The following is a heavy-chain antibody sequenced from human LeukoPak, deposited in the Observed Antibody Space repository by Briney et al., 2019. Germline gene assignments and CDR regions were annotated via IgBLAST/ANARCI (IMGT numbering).Heavy chain of an antibody. J-gene: IGHJ4*02. D-gene: IGHD5-12*01. CDR3: ARVSPKEDSGYDDY. CDR1: GYTFTSYG. CDR2: IIPIFGTA. V-gene: IGHV1-69*13. Sequence: SVKVSCKASGYTFTSYGISWVRQAPGQGLEWMGGIIPIFGTANYAQKFQGRVTITADESTSTAYMELSSLRSEDTAVYYCARVSPKEDSGYDDYWGQGTLVTVSS.